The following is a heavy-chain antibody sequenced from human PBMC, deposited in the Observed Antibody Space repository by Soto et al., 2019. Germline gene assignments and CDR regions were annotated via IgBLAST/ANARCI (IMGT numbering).Heavy chain of an antibody. D-gene: IGHD3-10*01. Sequence: EVQLVESGGGLVQPGRSLRLSCAASGFRFEDYAMNWVRQPPGKGLEWVSGIGWNSGTIGYAGSVKGRFTISRDNAKSSLFLQMNSLSPEDTALYYCTKASRGASSSYNYGMEVWGPGTTVTVSS. CDR2: IGWNSGTI. CDR1: GFRFEDYA. CDR3: TKASRGASSSYNYGMEV. J-gene: IGHJ6*02. V-gene: IGHV3-9*01.